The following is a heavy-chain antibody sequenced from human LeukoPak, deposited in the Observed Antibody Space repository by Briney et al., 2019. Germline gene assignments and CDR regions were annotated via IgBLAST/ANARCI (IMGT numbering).Heavy chain of an antibody. D-gene: IGHD2-15*01. J-gene: IGHJ6*02. V-gene: IGHV4-34*01. Sequence: PSETLSLTCAVSGGSLRGYDWSWMRQPPGKGLEWIGEINHSGSTNYSPSLKSRVTISVDTSKHHFSLQVRSVTAADTAVYYCARGHGGLGGMDVRGQGTTVTVSS. CDR1: GGSLRGYD. CDR3: ARGHGGLGGMDV. CDR2: INHSGST.